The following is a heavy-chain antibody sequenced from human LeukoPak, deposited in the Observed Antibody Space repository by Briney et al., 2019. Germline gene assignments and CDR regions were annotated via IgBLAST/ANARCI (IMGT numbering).Heavy chain of an antibody. CDR1: GGSFSGYY. J-gene: IGHJ5*02. CDR3: AAVRGVVGWFDP. Sequence: SETLSLTCAVYGGSFSGYYWSWIRQPPGKGLEWIGEINNSGSTKYNSSLKSRVTISVDTSKKQFSLKLSSVTAADTAVYYCAAVRGVVGWFDPWGQGTLVTVSS. D-gene: IGHD3-10*01. CDR2: INNSGST. V-gene: IGHV4-34*01.